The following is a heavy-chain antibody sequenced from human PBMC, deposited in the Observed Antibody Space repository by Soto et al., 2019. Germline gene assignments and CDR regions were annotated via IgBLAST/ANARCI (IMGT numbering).Heavy chain of an antibody. V-gene: IGHV3-21*01. Sequence: GGSLRLSWSASGCTFSSYGMNWFRQAPVKGRDSVSSIRISSSYIDYADSVKGRFTISRDNAKNSLYLQMNSPRAEDTAVYYCASDGGINCLDRWGQGTLVTVSS. CDR1: GCTFSSYG. J-gene: IGHJ5*02. CDR2: IRISSSYI. CDR3: ASDGGINCLDR. D-gene: IGHD3-16*01.